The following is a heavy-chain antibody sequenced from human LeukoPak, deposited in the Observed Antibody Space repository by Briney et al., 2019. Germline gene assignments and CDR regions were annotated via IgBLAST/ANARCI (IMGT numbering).Heavy chain of an antibody. J-gene: IGHJ4*02. V-gene: IGHV3-23*01. CDR3: AKDLGDDSSGYPSDY. CDR1: GFTFRTYA. CDR2: ITGNGDTI. D-gene: IGHD3-22*01. Sequence: GGSLRLSCAAFGFTFRTYAMNWVRQAPGMGPEWVSLITGNGDTIQYADSVKGRFTISRDNSKNTLYLQMNNVRAEDTAMYYCAKDLGDDSSGYPSDYWGQGTLVTVSS.